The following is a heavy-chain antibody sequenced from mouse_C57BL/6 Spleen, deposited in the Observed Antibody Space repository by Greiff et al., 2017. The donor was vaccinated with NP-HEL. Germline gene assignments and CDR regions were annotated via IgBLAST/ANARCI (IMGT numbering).Heavy chain of an antibody. V-gene: IGHV1-52*01. J-gene: IGHJ1*03. CDR3: AREENLGSTMVTTRYFDV. CDR2: IDPSDSET. D-gene: IGHD2-2*01. CDR1: GYTFTSYW. Sequence: VQLQQPGAELVRPGSSVKLSCKASGYTFTSYWMHWVKQRPIQGLEWIGNIDPSDSETHYNQKFKDKATLTVDKSSSTAYMQLSSLTSEDSAVYYCAREENLGSTMVTTRYFDVWGTGTTVTVSS.